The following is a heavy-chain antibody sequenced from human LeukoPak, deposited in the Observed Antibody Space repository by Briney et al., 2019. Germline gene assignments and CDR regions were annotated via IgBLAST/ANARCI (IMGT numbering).Heavy chain of an antibody. J-gene: IGHJ3*02. CDR3: ARGFGAAGNDAFDI. V-gene: IGHV3-13*01. D-gene: IGHD6-13*01. CDR2: IGTAGDT. Sequence: GGPLRLSCAASGFTFSSYDMHWVRQATGKGLEWVSAIGTAGDTYYPGSVKGRFTISRENAKNSLYLQMNSLGAGDTAVYYCARGFGAAGNDAFDIWGQGTMVTVSS. CDR1: GFTFSSYD.